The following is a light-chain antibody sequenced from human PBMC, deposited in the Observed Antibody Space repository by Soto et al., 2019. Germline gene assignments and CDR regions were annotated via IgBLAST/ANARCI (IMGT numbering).Light chain of an antibody. V-gene: IGKV1-5*01. CDR3: QEYNSYPVS. J-gene: IGKJ5*01. Sequence: DIQVTQSPATLSAFVGDRVTISCRARQSIGTWLAWYQQKPGKAPKLLIYDASTLESGVPSRLSGSGSGTEFTLTIRSLQPEDVATNYCQEYNSYPVSFGQRTRLHI. CDR2: DAS. CDR1: QSIGTW.